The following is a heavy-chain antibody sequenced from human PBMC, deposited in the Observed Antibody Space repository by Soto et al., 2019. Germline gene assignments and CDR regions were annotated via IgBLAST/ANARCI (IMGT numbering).Heavy chain of an antibody. Sequence: RQPPGKGLEWIGEINHSGSTNYNPSLKSRVTISVDTSKNQFSLKLSSVTAADTAVYYCARDQGSSSWFRYYYYYGMDVWGQGTTVTVSS. J-gene: IGHJ6*02. CDR3: ARDQGSSSWFRYYYYYGMDV. V-gene: IGHV4-34*01. D-gene: IGHD6-13*01. CDR2: INHSGST.